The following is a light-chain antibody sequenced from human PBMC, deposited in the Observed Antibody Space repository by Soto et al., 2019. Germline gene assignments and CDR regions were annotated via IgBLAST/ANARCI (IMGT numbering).Light chain of an antibody. CDR3: QHYGTSLYT. CDR1: QIISSTY. Sequence: DIVLTQSPGTLSLSPGERATLSCRASQIISSTYLGWYQQKPGQAPRLLIYGASSRATGIPDRFSGSGSGTDFTLTISRLEPEDFAVYYCQHYGTSLYTFGQGTQLQIK. J-gene: IGKJ2*01. CDR2: GAS. V-gene: IGKV3-20*01.